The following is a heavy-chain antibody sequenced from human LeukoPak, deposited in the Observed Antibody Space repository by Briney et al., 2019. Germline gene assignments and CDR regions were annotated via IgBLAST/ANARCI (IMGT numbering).Heavy chain of an antibody. D-gene: IGHD6-19*01. V-gene: IGHV4-4*09. Sequence: SETLSLTCTVSGGSISSHYWSWIRQPPGKGLEWIGYIYTSGSTNYNPSLKSRVTISVDTSKNQFSLKLSSVTAADTAVYYCARQRGGSGWYYFDYWGQGTLVTVSS. CDR3: ARQRGGSGWYYFDY. J-gene: IGHJ4*02. CDR1: GGSISSHY. CDR2: IYTSGST.